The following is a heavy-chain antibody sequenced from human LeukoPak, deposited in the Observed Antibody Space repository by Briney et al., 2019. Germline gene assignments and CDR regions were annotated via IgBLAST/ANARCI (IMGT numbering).Heavy chain of an antibody. V-gene: IGHV3-23*01. CDR2: ISGSGGST. D-gene: IGHD2-15*01. J-gene: IGHJ6*03. Sequence: PGGSLRLSCAASGFTFSSYAMSWVRQAPGKGLEWVSAISGSGGSTYYADSVKGRFTISRDNSKNTLYLQMNSLRAEDTAVYYCATYRRVGVVRAYYYYMDVWGKGTTVTVSS. CDR3: ATYRRVGVVRAYYYYMDV. CDR1: GFTFSSYA.